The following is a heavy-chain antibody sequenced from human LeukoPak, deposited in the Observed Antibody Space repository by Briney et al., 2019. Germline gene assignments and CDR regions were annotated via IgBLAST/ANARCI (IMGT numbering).Heavy chain of an antibody. Sequence: PGGSLRLSCAASGFTFSSYGMHWVRQAPGKGLEWVAFIRYDGSNKYYADSVKGRFTISRDNSKNTLDSQMNSLRVEDTAVYYCAKIGGNVVYWGQGTLVTVSS. V-gene: IGHV3-30*02. J-gene: IGHJ4*02. CDR2: IRYDGSNK. CDR1: GFTFSSYG. D-gene: IGHD4-23*01. CDR3: AKIGGNVVY.